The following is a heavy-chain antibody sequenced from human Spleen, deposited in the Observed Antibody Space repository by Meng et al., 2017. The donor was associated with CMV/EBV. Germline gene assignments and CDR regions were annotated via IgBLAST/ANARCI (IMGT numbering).Heavy chain of an antibody. CDR2: INHSGST. CDR1: GGSFSGYY. Sequence: SLTCAGYGGSFSGYYWSWIRQPPGKGLEWIGEINHSGSTNYNPSLKSRVTISVDTSKNQFSLKLSSVTAADTAVYYCARGLGLGIDYWGQGTLVTVSS. V-gene: IGHV4-34*01. J-gene: IGHJ4*02. D-gene: IGHD1-1*01. CDR3: ARGLGLGIDY.